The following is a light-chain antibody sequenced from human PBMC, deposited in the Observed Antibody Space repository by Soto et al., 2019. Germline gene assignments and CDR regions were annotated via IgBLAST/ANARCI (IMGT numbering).Light chain of an antibody. Sequence: DIQMTQSPSTLSASVGDRVTITCRASQSSNTWLAWYQQKPGKAPRLLIYTASSLESGVPSRLSGSGSGTEFTLTISSLQPDDFATYYCQQHESYPRTFGQGTKVEIK. V-gene: IGKV1-5*03. CDR2: TAS. J-gene: IGKJ1*01. CDR3: QQHESYPRT. CDR1: QSSNTW.